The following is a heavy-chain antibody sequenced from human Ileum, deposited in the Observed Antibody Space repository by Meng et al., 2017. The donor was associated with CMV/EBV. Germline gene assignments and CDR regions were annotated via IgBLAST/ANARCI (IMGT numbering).Heavy chain of an antibody. CDR1: GGSISTYY. CDR2: FHTSGTT. Sequence: QVQLRESGPGLVKPLETLSLPCAVSGGSISTYYWTWVRQPAGKGLECIGRFHTSGTTNYNPSLKSRVTMSVDSSKNQFSLNLSSVTAADTAVYYCATEKWAAAGYGAFDIWGQGTMVTVSS. D-gene: IGHD6-13*01. V-gene: IGHV4-4*07. CDR3: ATEKWAAAGYGAFDI. J-gene: IGHJ3*02.